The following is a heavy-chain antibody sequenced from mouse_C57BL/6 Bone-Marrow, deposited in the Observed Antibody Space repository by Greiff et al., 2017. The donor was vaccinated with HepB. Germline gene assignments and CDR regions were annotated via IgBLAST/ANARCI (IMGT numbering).Heavy chain of an antibody. CDR3: ASLYGNYFAWFAY. CDR2: IWGVGST. D-gene: IGHD2-1*01. CDR1: GFSLTSYG. J-gene: IGHJ3*01. V-gene: IGHV2-6*01. Sequence: QVQLQQSGPGLVAPSQSLSITCTVSGFSLTSYGVDWVRQSPGKGLEWLGVIWGVGSTNYNSALKSRLSISKDNSKSQVFLKMNSLQTDDTAMYYCASLYGNYFAWFAYWGQGTLVTVSA.